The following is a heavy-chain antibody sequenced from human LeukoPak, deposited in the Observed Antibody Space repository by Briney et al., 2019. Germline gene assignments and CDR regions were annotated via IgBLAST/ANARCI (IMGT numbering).Heavy chain of an antibody. CDR2: IYHSGST. D-gene: IGHD3-22*01. CDR3: ARGPYSYDSSGAFDI. CDR1: GGSISSSDW. J-gene: IGHJ3*02. V-gene: IGHV4-4*02. Sequence: SGTLSLTCAVSGGSISSSDWWSWVRQPPGKGLEWIGEIYHSGSTNYNPSLKSRVTISVDKSKNQFSLKLSSVTAADTAVYFCARGPYSYDSSGAFDIWGQGTMVTVSS.